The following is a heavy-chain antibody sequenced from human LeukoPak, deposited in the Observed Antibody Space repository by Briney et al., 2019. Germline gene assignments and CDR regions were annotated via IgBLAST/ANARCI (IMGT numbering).Heavy chain of an antibody. CDR1: GFTFSAYS. J-gene: IGHJ3*02. D-gene: IGHD4-17*01. CDR2: ISSSISTV. V-gene: IGHV3-48*01. Sequence: PGGSLRLSCVASGFTFSAYSMNWVRQAPGKGLEWVSYISSSISTVYYAGSVKGRFTISRDNSKNTLYLQMNSLRAEDTAVYYCAKGKDAVTTYAFDIWGQGTMVTVSS. CDR3: AKGKDAVTTYAFDI.